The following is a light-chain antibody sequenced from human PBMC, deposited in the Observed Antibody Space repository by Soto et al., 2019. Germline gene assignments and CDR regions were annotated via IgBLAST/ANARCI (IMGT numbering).Light chain of an antibody. CDR3: QQYYSYSWT. V-gene: IGKV1-8*01. J-gene: IGKJ1*01. CDR1: PGISSY. CDR2: AAS. Sequence: AIRMTQSPSSVSASTGDRVTITCRASPGISSYLAWYQQKPGKAPKLLIYAASTLQSAVPPRFSGNRSGTDFTLSISGLQSEDGATYDCQQYYSYSWTFGQGTKVYIK.